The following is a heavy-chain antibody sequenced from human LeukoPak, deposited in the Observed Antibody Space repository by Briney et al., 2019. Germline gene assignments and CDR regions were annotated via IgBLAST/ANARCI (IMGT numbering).Heavy chain of an antibody. J-gene: IGHJ5*02. CDR1: GYTFTVHY. CDR3: ARDPRFLEWLPPLNWFDP. V-gene: IGHV1-2*02. D-gene: IGHD3-3*01. Sequence: ASVKVSCKASGYTFTVHYLHWVRQAPGQGLEWMGWINPDSGDTDYSQKFQGRVTMTRDTSISTAYMELSRLRSDDTAVYYCARDPRFLEWLPPLNWFDPWGQGTLVTVSS. CDR2: INPDSGDT.